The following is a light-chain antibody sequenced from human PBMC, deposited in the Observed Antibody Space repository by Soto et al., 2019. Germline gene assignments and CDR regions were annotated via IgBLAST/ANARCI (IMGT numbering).Light chain of an antibody. J-gene: IGKJ1*01. CDR2: GAS. Sequence: EIVLTQSPGTLSVSPGERATLSCRATQSVSSTLAWYQQKPGQAPRLLIYGASTRATGIPVRFSGSGSGTEFTLTISSLQSEDFAVYYCQQYNNWPQTFGQGTKVDVK. CDR3: QQYNNWPQT. V-gene: IGKV3-15*01. CDR1: QSVSST.